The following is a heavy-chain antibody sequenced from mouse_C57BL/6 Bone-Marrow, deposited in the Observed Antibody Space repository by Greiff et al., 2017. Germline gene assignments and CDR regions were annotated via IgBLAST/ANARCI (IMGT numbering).Heavy chain of an antibody. CDR2: IDPSDGYT. CDR3: SREGVMVPYCFDY. J-gene: IGHJ2*01. D-gene: IGHD1-1*02. V-gene: IGHV1-69*01. CDR1: GYTFTSYW. Sequence: QVQLQQPGAELVMPGASVKLSCKASGYTFTSYWMHWVKQRPGQGLEWIGEIDPSDGYTNYNQKFKGKSTLTVDKSSSTAYMQLSSLTSEDSAVYDCSREGVMVPYCFDYWGQGTTLTVSS.